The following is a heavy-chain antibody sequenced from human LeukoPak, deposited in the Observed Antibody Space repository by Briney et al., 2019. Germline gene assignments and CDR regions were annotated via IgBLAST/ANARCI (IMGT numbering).Heavy chain of an antibody. CDR3: AKEKWELTTPSFDY. CDR1: GFTFSSYG. J-gene: IGHJ4*02. Sequence: GGSLRLSCAASGFTFSSYGMHWVRQAPGKGLEWVSSISGSGVATYSADSVKGRFTISRDNSKNTLYLQMNSLRAEDTAVYYCAKEKWELTTPSFDYWGQGTLVTVSS. CDR2: ISGSGVAT. D-gene: IGHD1-26*01. V-gene: IGHV3-23*01.